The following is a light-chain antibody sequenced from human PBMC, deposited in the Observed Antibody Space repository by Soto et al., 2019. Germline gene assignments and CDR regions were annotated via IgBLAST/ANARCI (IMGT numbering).Light chain of an antibody. Sequence: IDLKKSRGTRSFSAWERATPSCRASQTGSNSYLAWYQQKSAQAPRLLIYGVSTRATGIPDRFSGSRYGTEISLTISSLEPEDFAFYFCRQSGYSQWKFGQGTKVDIK. J-gene: IGKJ1*01. V-gene: IGKV3-20*01. CDR3: RQSGYSQWK. CDR2: GVS. CDR1: QTGSNSY.